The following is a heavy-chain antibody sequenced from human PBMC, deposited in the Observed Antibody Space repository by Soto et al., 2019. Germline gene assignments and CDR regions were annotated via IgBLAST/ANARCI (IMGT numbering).Heavy chain of an antibody. CDR2: ISAYNGNT. CDR1: GYTFTSYG. Sequence: ASVKVSCKASGYTFTSYGISWVRQAPGQGLEWMGWISAYNGNTNYAQKLQGRVTMTTDTSTSTAYMELRSLRSDDTAVYYCASMNYYGSGSHGNWFDPWGQGTLVTVSS. J-gene: IGHJ5*02. D-gene: IGHD3-10*01. CDR3: ASMNYYGSGSHGNWFDP. V-gene: IGHV1-18*01.